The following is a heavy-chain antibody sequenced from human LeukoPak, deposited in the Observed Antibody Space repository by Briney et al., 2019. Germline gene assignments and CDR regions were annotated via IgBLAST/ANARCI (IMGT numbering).Heavy chain of an antibody. Sequence: PGGSLRLSCAASGFTFSDYYMSWIRQAPGKGLVWVSYISSSSSYTNYADSVKGRFTISRDNAKNSLYLQMNSLRAEDTAGYYCARAGGSGGSYYVWGQGTLVTVSS. CDR2: ISSSSSYT. J-gene: IGHJ4*02. D-gene: IGHD1-26*01. V-gene: IGHV3-11*03. CDR3: ARAGGSGGSYYV. CDR1: GFTFSDYY.